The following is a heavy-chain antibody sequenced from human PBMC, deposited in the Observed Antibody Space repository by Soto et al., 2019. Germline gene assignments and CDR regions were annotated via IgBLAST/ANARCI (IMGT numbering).Heavy chain of an antibody. V-gene: IGHV3-48*03. CDR2: ISSSGSTI. CDR1: GLTFSSYE. CDR3: ARDQEAGSFFPYYYGMDV. J-gene: IGHJ6*02. D-gene: IGHD6-13*01. Sequence: PGGSRRLSCATSGLTFSSYEMNWVRQAPGKGLEWVSYISSSGSTIYYADSVKGRFTISRDNAKNSLYLQMDSLRAEDTAVYYCARDQEAGSFFPYYYGMDVWGQGTTVTVSS.